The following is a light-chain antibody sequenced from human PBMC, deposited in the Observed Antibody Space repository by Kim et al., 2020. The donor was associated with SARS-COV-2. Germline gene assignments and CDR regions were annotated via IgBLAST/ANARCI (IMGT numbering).Light chain of an antibody. Sequence: IVLTQSPGTLSLSPGERATLSCRASPSVGKYIAWYQQKSGRPPRLIMYDSSVRIDGIPDRFSGSGSGTDFTLTISRLEPEDFGVYYCQHFGTSPQYTFGPGTKLEI. CDR3: QHFGTSPQYT. CDR2: DSS. CDR1: PSVGKY. J-gene: IGKJ2*01. V-gene: IGKV3-20*01.